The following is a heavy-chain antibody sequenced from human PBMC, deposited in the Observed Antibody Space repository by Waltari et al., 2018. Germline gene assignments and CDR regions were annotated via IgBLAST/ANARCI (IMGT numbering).Heavy chain of an antibody. CDR1: GYTFISYD. CDR3: ARNSAASYYDSSGYSLPDY. J-gene: IGHJ4*02. Sequence: QVQLVQSGAEVKKPGASVKVSCKASGYTFISYDINWVRQATGHGLEWMGWMNPNSDNTRDARKFQGRVTITRNTSISTAYMELSSLRSEDTAVYYCARNSAASYYDSSGYSLPDYWGQGTLVTVSS. CDR2: MNPNSDNT. V-gene: IGHV1-8*03. D-gene: IGHD3-22*01.